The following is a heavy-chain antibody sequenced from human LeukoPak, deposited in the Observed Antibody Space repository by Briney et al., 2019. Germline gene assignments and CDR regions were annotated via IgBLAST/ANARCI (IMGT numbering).Heavy chain of an antibody. J-gene: IGHJ6*03. CDR2: IVVGSGNT. D-gene: IGHD4-17*01. CDR1: GFTFTSSA. V-gene: IGHV1-58*02. Sequence: TSVKVSCKASGFTFTSSAMQWVRQARGQRLEWIGWIVVGSGNTNYAQKFQERVTITRDMTTTTAYIELSSLRSEDTAVYYGAALYGDYGDDYDDYMDVWGKGTTVTVSS. CDR3: AALYGDYGDDYDDYMDV.